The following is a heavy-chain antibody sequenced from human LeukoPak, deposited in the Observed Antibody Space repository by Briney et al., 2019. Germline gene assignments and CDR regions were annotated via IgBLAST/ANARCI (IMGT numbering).Heavy chain of an antibody. CDR3: ARGPYGGNSFAFDY. CDR1: GGSFSGYY. Sequence: SETLSLTCAVYGGSFSGYYWSWIRQPPGKGLEWIGEINHSGSTSYNPSLKSRVTISVDTSKNQFSLKLSSVTAADTAVYYCARGPYGGNSFAFDYWGQGTLVTVSS. J-gene: IGHJ4*02. V-gene: IGHV4-34*01. D-gene: IGHD4-23*01. CDR2: INHSGST.